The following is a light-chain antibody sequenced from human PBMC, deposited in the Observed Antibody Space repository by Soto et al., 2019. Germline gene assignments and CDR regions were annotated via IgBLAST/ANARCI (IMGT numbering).Light chain of an antibody. V-gene: IGKV4-1*01. J-gene: IGKJ1*01. CDR2: WAS. Sequence: DIVMTQSPDSLAVSLGERATINCESSQSVLYSSNNKNYLAWYQQKPGQPPKLLIYWASTRESGVPDRFSGSGSGTDFTLTISSLQADDVAVDYCQQYYSAPWTFGQGTKVEIK. CDR1: QSVLYSSNNKNY. CDR3: QQYYSAPWT.